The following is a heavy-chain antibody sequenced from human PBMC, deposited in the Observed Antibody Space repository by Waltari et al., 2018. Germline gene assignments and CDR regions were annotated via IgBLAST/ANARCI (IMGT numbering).Heavy chain of an antibody. CDR3: ARGGDIPYCSGGSCYSDYYYGMDV. Sequence: QVQLQESGPGLVKPSETLSLTCTVSGGSISSYYWSWIRQPPGRGLEWVGYIYYSGSTNYNPSLKSRVTISVDTSKNQFSLKLSSVTAADTAVYYCARGGDIPYCSGGSCYSDYYYGMDVWGQGTTVTVSS. V-gene: IGHV4-59*01. CDR2: IYYSGST. CDR1: GGSISSYY. J-gene: IGHJ6*02. D-gene: IGHD2-15*01.